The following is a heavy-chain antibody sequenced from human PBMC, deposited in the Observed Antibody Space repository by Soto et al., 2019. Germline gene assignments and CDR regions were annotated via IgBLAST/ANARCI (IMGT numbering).Heavy chain of an antibody. CDR2: IHYSGTT. CDR3: ARCAYGSYTFGIDV. Sequence: QVQLQESGPGLVKSSGTLSLTCAVSCVSISSSHWWTWVRQPPGKGLEWIGEIHYSGTTNYNPPLGGRVTISADKSRNQFSLILSSVTAADTAVYYCARCAYGSYTFGIDVWGQGTTVIVSS. CDR1: CVSISSSHW. V-gene: IGHV4-4*02. D-gene: IGHD3-3*01. J-gene: IGHJ6*02.